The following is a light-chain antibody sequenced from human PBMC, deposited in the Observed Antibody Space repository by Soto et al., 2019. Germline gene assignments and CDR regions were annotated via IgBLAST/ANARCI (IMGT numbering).Light chain of an antibody. CDR3: QQYGSSSYT. CDR1: QSVSSSY. J-gene: IGKJ2*01. CDR2: GGS. Sequence: EIVLTQSPGTLSLFPGERATLSCRASQSVSSSYLAWYQQKPGQAPRLLIYGGSSRATGIPDRFSGSGSGTDFTLTIIRMEPEDFAVYYCQQYGSSSYTFVQGTKLEIK. V-gene: IGKV3-20*01.